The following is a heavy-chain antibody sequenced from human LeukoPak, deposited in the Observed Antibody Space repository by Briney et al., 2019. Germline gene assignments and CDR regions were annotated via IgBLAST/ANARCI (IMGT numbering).Heavy chain of an antibody. J-gene: IGHJ3*02. CDR3: ARDPPYCSSTSCYNRAFDI. CDR2: IKGDGSHT. Sequence: GGSLRLSCAASGFTFSNYWMHWVRQAPGKGLVWVSRIKGDGSHTIYADSVEGRFTISRDNAKNSLYLQMNSLRAEDTAVYYCARDPPYCSSTSCYNRAFDIWGQGTMVTVSS. D-gene: IGHD2-2*02. CDR1: GFTFSNYW. V-gene: IGHV3-74*01.